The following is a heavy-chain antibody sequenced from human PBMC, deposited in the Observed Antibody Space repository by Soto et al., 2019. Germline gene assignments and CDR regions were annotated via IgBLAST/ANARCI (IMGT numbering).Heavy chain of an antibody. V-gene: IGHV1-3*04. CDR1: GYTFTNYV. D-gene: IGHD2-2*01. Sequence: ASVKVSCKAFGYTFTNYVIHWVRQAPGQRLEWMGWINTGSGNTKYSQKFQGRVTITRDTSATTAYMELSSLRFEDTAVYYCALFPLYQPRIAFDIWGQGTMVTVSS. J-gene: IGHJ3*02. CDR2: INTGSGNT. CDR3: ALFPLYQPRIAFDI.